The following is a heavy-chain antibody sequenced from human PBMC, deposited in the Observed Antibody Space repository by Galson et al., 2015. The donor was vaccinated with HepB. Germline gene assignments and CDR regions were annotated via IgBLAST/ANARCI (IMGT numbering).Heavy chain of an antibody. V-gene: IGHV3-74*01. J-gene: IGHJ6*02. CDR1: GFTFSSYW. CDR2: INSDGSST. D-gene: IGHD2-2*01. Sequence: SLRLSCAASGFTFSSYWMHWVRQAPGKGLVWVSRINSDGSSTRYADSVKGRFTISRDNAKNTLYLQMNSLRAEDTAVYYCAREGWSYCSSTSCYYYYYGMDVWGQGTTVTVSS. CDR3: AREGWSYCSSTSCYYYYYGMDV.